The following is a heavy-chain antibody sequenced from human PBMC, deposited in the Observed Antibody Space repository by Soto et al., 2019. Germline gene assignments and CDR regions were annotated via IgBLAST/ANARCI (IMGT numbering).Heavy chain of an antibody. CDR2: IKQDGSEK. D-gene: IGHD3-3*01. CDR3: ARGGFLEWLRAGMDV. J-gene: IGHJ6*02. Sequence: GGSLRLSCAASGFTFSSYWMSWVRQAPGKGLEWVANIKQDGSEKYYVDSVKGRFTISRDNAKNSLYLQMNSLRAEDTAVYYCARGGFLEWLRAGMDVWGQGTTVTVSS. CDR1: GFTFSSYW. V-gene: IGHV3-7*05.